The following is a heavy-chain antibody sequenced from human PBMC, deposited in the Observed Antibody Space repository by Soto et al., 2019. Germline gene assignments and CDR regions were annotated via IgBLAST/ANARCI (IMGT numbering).Heavy chain of an antibody. V-gene: IGHV4-30-2*01. Sequence: PSETLSLTCAVSGGSISSGGYSWSWIRQPPGKGLEWIGYIYHSGSTYYNPSLKSRVTISVDRSKNQFSLKLSSVTAADTAVYYCARRLGLLVTPIPGYWGQGTLVTVSS. CDR2: IYHSGST. CDR3: ARRLGLLVTPIPGY. CDR1: GGSISSGGYS. J-gene: IGHJ4*02. D-gene: IGHD2-21*02.